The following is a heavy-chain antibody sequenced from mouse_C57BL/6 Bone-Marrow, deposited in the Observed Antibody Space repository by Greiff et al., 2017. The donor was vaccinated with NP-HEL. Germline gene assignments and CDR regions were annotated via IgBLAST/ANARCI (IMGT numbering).Heavy chain of an antibody. V-gene: IGHV5-17*01. CDR1: GFTFSDYG. J-gene: IGHJ3*01. CDR2: ISSGSSTI. CDR3: ARHDYWFAD. D-gene: IGHD2-4*01. Sequence: EVHLVESGGGLVKPGGSLKLSCAASGFTFSDYGMHWVRQAPEKGLEWVAYISSGSSTIYYADTVKGRFTISSDNAKNTLFLQMTMQRSEDTAMYYCARHDYWFADWGQGTLVTVSA.